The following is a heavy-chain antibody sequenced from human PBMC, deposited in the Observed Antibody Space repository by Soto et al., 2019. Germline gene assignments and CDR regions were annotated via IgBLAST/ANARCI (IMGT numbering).Heavy chain of an antibody. D-gene: IGHD6-19*01. CDR3: ARVDGAVAGIDY. CDR1: GFTFSSYE. Sequence: GGSLRLSCAASGFTFSSYEMNWVRQAPGKGLEWVSYISSSGSTIYYADSVKGRFTISRDNAKNSLYLQMNNLRAEDTAVYYCARVDGAVAGIDYWGQGTLVTVSS. CDR2: ISSSGSTI. J-gene: IGHJ4*02. V-gene: IGHV3-48*03.